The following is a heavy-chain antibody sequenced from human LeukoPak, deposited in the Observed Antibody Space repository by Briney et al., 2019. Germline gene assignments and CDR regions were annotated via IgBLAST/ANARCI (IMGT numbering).Heavy chain of an antibody. CDR2: ISGSGGST. V-gene: IGHV3-23*01. CDR1: GFTFSSYA. CDR3: ANSPSTTYYYDSSGV. J-gene: IGHJ3*01. Sequence: GGSLRLSCAASGFTFSSYAMSWVRQAPGKGLEWVSAISGSGGSTYYADSVKGRFTISRDNSKNTLYLQMNSLRAEDTAVYYCANSPSTTYYYDSSGVWGQGTMVTVSS. D-gene: IGHD3-22*01.